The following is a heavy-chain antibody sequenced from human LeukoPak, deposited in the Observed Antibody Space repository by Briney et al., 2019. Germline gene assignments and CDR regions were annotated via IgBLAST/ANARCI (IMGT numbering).Heavy chain of an antibody. CDR3: ATATKGYYYYMDV. CDR2: IWYGGDTK. Sequence: GRSLRLSCAVSGFTFSDYGMHWVRQAPGKGLEWVAAIWYGGDTKYYADSVKGRFTISRDNSKNMLYLQMNSLRAEDTAVYYCATATKGYYYYMDVWGKGTTVTVSS. D-gene: IGHD1-1*01. J-gene: IGHJ6*03. V-gene: IGHV3-33*08. CDR1: GFTFSDYG.